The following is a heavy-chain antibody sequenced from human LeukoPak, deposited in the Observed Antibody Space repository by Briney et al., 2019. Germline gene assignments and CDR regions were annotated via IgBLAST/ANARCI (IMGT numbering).Heavy chain of an antibody. CDR1: GYTFTSYA. Sequence: ASVKVSCKASGYTFTSYAMHWVRQAPGQRLEWMGGINAGNGNTKYSQKFQGRVTITRDTSASTAYMELSSLRSEDTAVYYCAREAYSSSWYRWFDPWGQGTLVTVSS. CDR3: AREAYSSSWYRWFDP. J-gene: IGHJ5*02. CDR2: INAGNGNT. V-gene: IGHV1-3*01. D-gene: IGHD6-13*01.